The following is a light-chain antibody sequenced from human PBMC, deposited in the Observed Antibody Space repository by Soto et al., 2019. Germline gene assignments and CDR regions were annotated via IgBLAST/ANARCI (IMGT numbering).Light chain of an antibody. CDR3: SSYSRSTTLVV. V-gene: IGLV2-14*03. Sequence: QSALTQPASVSGSPGQSITISCTGTSSDVVAFTSVSWYQQHPGKTPKLILYDIIHRPSGVSDRFSGSKSVNTASLTISGLQPEDEATYHCSSYSRSTTLVVFGGGTKLTVL. CDR2: DII. J-gene: IGLJ2*01. CDR1: SSDVVAFTS.